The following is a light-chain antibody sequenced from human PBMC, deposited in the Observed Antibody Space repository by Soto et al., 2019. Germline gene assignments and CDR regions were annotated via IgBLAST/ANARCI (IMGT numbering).Light chain of an antibody. CDR2: GVS. V-gene: IGLV2-14*01. J-gene: IGLJ2*01. CDR1: SVDVGGYTY. Sequence: QCALTQPASVSGSPGQSIAISCTGTSVDVGGYTYVSWYQQHPGKAPKLMIYGVSHRPSGVSNRFSGSKSGNTASLTISGLQAEDEADYYCSSYTSISTVVFGGGTKLTAL. CDR3: SSYTSISTVV.